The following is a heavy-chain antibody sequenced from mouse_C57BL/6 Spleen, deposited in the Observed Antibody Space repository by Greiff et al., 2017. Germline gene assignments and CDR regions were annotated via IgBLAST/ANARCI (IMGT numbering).Heavy chain of an antibody. Sequence: QVQLQQPGAELVRPGTSVKLSCKASGYTFTSYWMHWVKQRPGQGLEWIGVIDPSDSYTNYNQKFKGKATLTVDTSSSTAYMQLSSLTSEDSAVYYWARGPTGVGGYFDYWGQGTTLTVSS. CDR1: GYTFTSYW. D-gene: IGHD1-1*01. J-gene: IGHJ2*01. CDR3: ARGPTGVGGYFDY. CDR2: IDPSDSYT. V-gene: IGHV1-59*01.